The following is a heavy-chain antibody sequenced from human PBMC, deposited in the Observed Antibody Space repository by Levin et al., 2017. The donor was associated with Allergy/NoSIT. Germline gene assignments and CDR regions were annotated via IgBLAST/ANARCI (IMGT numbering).Heavy chain of an antibody. CDR1: GSSMSSSDYY. Sequence: SETLSLTCTVSGSSMSSSDYYWGWIRQPPGTGLEWIGSIFYSGNSHYNPSLRSRFTMSVDTSKKQFSLNLTSVTAADTAVYYCAKLVPGFWGQGILVTVSS. CDR2: IFYSGNS. CDR3: AKLVPGF. D-gene: IGHD2-15*01. V-gene: IGHV4-39*01. J-gene: IGHJ4*02.